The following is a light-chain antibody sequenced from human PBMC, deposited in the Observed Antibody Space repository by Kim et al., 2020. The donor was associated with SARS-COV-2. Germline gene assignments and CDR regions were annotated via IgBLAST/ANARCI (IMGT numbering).Light chain of an antibody. CDR3: AAWDDSLSGWV. CDR2: SNN. CDR1: SSNIGSNY. Sequence: ELTQPPSASGTPGQKVTISCSGSSSNIGSNYVYWYQQLPGTAPKLLIYSNNQRPSGVPDRFSGSKSGTSASLAISGLRSEDEADYYCAAWDDSLSGWVFGGGTQLTVL. V-gene: IGLV1-47*02. J-gene: IGLJ3*02.